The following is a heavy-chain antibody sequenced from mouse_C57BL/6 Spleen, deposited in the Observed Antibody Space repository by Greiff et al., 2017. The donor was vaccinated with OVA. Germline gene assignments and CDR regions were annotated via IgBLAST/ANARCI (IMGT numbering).Heavy chain of an antibody. Sequence: VKLQESGPGLVQPSQSLSITCTVSGFSLTSYGVHWVRQSPGKGLEWLGVIWSGGSTDYNAAFISRLSISKDNSKSQVFFKMNSLQADDTAIYYCARAGDYDWFAYWGQGTLVTVSA. CDR2: IWSGGST. D-gene: IGHD2-4*01. CDR1: GFSLTSYG. V-gene: IGHV2-2*01. CDR3: ARAGDYDWFAY. J-gene: IGHJ3*01.